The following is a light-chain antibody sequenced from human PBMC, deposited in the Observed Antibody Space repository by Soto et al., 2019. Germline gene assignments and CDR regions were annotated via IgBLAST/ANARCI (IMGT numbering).Light chain of an antibody. CDR2: SNK. J-gene: IGLJ2*01. CDR3: AAWDDSLNGFVV. V-gene: IGLV1-44*01. Sequence: QSVLTQPPSASGTPGQRVTISCSGSSSNIGSNTVNWYQQLPGTAPKLLIYSNKQRPSGVPDRFSGSKSGTSASLAMSGLQAEDEAEDYCAAWDDSLNGFVVFGGGTKLTVL. CDR1: SSNIGSNT.